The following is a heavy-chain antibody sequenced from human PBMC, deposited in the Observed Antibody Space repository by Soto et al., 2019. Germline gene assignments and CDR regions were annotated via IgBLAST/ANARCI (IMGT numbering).Heavy chain of an antibody. Sequence: XPVKVACKASGYPLTGYYVDWGRRAPGQGLEWMGWINPNSGGTNYAQKFQGRVTMTRDTSISTAYMELSRLRSDDTAVYYCARSARPKNWFDPCGQGTLVTVS. CDR2: INPNSGGT. J-gene: IGHJ5*02. CDR1: GYPLTGYY. D-gene: IGHD6-6*01. CDR3: ARSARPKNWFDP. V-gene: IGHV1-2*02.